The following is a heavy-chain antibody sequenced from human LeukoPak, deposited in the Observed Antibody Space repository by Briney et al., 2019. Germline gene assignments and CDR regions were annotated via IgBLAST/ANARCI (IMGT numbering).Heavy chain of an antibody. CDR2: IYYSGST. D-gene: IGHD3-22*01. CDR1: GGSISSSSYY. Sequence: SETLSLTCTVSGGSISSSSYYWGWIRHPPGKGLEWIGSIYYSGSTYYNPSLKSRVTISVDTSKNQFSLKLSSVTAADTALYYCARIPYDSSGYYFVRLDAFDIWGQGTMVTVSS. CDR3: ARIPYDSSGYYFVRLDAFDI. J-gene: IGHJ3*02. V-gene: IGHV4-39*01.